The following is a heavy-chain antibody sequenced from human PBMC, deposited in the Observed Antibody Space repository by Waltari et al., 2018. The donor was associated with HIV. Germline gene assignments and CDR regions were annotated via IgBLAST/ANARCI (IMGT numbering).Heavy chain of an antibody. D-gene: IGHD2-2*01. CDR3: ARIRGEVVVVPAAAIYYYYGMDV. CDR2: IVSNDEK. V-gene: IGHV2-26*01. CDR1: GFSLSNARMG. Sequence: QVTLKESGPVLVKPTETLTLTCTVSGFSLSNARMGVSWISQPPGKALEWLAHIVSNDEKSYSTSLKSRLTISKDTSKSQVVLTMTNMDPVDTATYYCARIRGEVVVVPAAAIYYYYGMDVWGQGTTVTVSS. J-gene: IGHJ6*02.